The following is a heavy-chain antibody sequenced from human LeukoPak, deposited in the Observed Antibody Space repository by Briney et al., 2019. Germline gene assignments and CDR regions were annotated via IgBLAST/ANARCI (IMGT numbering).Heavy chain of an antibody. Sequence: GASVKVSCKASGYTFTGYYMHWVRQAPGQGLEWMGRINPNSGGTNYAQKFQGRVTMTRDTSISTASMERSRLRSDDTAVYYCAREHSSGWYPHDAFDIWGQGTMVTVSS. V-gene: IGHV1-2*06. CDR2: INPNSGGT. D-gene: IGHD6-19*01. CDR3: AREHSSGWYPHDAFDI. J-gene: IGHJ3*02. CDR1: GYTFTGYY.